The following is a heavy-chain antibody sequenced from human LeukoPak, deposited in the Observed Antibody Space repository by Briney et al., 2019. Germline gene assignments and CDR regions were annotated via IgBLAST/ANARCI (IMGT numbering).Heavy chain of an antibody. Sequence: ASVKVSCKASGYTYTSYYMHWVRQAPGQGLEWMGIINPSGGSTSYAQKFQGRVTMTRDMSTSTVYMELSSLRSEDTAVYYCARGNHGGEFDYWGQGTLVTVSS. CDR3: ARGNHGGEFDY. J-gene: IGHJ4*02. D-gene: IGHD3-16*01. CDR2: INPSGGST. CDR1: GYTYTSYY. V-gene: IGHV1-46*01.